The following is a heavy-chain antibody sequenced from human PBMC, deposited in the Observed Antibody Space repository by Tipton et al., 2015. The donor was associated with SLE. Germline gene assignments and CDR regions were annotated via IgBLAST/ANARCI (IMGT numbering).Heavy chain of an antibody. CDR1: GGSINGGAYY. CDR2: MYYSGGT. J-gene: IGHJ4*02. D-gene: IGHD3-10*01. V-gene: IGHV4-31*03. Sequence: TLSLTCSVSGGSINGGAYYWSWIRQHPGKGLEWIGYMYYSGGTYYNPSLKSRLSISVDTSESHFSLKLKSVTAADTAVYYCAKGALYGSGIHFDNWGQGTLVTVSS. CDR3: AKGALYGSGIHFDN.